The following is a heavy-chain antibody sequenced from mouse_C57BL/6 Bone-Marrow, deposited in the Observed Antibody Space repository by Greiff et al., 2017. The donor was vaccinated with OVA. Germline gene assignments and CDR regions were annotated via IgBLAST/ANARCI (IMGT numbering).Heavy chain of an antibody. Sequence: VMLVESGPGLVAPSQSLSITCTVSGFSLTSYGVHWVRQPPGKGLEWLVVIWSDGSTNYNSALKSRLRISKDNSKSQVFLKMNSLQTDDTAMYYCARHFDYYGSSYGPRAMDYWGQGTSVTVSS. J-gene: IGHJ4*01. CDR3: ARHFDYYGSSYGPRAMDY. V-gene: IGHV2-6-1*01. CDR1: GFSLTSYG. D-gene: IGHD1-1*01. CDR2: IWSDGST.